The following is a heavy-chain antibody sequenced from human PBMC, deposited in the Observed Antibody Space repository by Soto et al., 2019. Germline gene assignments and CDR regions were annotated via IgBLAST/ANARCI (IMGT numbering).Heavy chain of an antibody. V-gene: IGHV4-39*01. CDR2: IYYSGST. J-gene: IGHJ3*02. D-gene: IGHD5-12*01. CDR1: GGSISSSSYY. CDR3: ARSPLVAGWIPGAFDI. Sequence: QLQLQESGPGLVKPSETLSLTCTVSGGSISSSSYYWGWIRQPPGKGLEWIGSIYYSGSTYYNPSLKSRVTISVDTSKNQCSLKLSSVTAADTAVYYCARSPLVAGWIPGAFDIWGQGTMVTVSS.